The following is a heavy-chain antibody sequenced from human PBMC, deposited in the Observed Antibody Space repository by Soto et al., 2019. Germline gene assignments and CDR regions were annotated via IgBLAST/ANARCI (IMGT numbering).Heavy chain of an antibody. D-gene: IGHD2-2*02. CDR3: ASSFTAPAAIGY. Sequence: QVQLVQSGAEVKKPGASVKVSCKASGYTFTSYAMHWVRQAPGQRLEWMGWINAGNGNTEYTQKFQGRVTITRDTSASTAYMELSSLRSEDTDVYYCASSFTAPAAIGYWGQGTLVTVSS. J-gene: IGHJ4*02. CDR1: GYTFTSYA. CDR2: INAGNGNT. V-gene: IGHV1-3*01.